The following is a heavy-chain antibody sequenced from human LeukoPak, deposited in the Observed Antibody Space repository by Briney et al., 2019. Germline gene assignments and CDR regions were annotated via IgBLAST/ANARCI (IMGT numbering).Heavy chain of an antibody. J-gene: IGHJ4*02. CDR2: ISGSGGST. D-gene: IGHD3-10*01. CDR3: ANDSLRGGYYDGSGSPLGFDY. V-gene: IGHV3-23*01. Sequence: GGSLRLSCAASGFTFSSYAMNWVRQAPGKGLEWVSGISGSGGSTYYADSVKGRFTISRDNSKNTLYLQVHSLRAEDTALYCCANDSLRGGYYDGSGSPLGFDYWGQGTVVPVSS. CDR1: GFTFSSYA.